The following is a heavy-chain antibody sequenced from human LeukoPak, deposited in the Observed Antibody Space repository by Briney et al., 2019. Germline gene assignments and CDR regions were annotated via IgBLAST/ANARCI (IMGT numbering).Heavy chain of an antibody. V-gene: IGHV3-23*01. CDR3: ANDHSSGTYFDY. Sequence: GGSLRLSCAASGFTFSSYDMSWVRQAPGKGLEWVSAISSSGGSTYSADSVKGRFTISRDNSKNTLYLHMNSLRAEDTAVYYCANDHSSGTYFDYWGQGTLVTVSS. J-gene: IGHJ4*02. CDR1: GFTFSSYD. CDR2: ISSSGGST. D-gene: IGHD1-26*01.